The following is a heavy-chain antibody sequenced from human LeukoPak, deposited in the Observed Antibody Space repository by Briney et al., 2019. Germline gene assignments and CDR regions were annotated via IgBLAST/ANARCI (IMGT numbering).Heavy chain of an antibody. J-gene: IGHJ4*02. CDR3: AREGSYCSGGSCYSPFDY. CDR1: GGSFSGYY. Sequence: SETLSLTCAVYGGSFSGYYWSWIRQPPGKGLEWIGEINHSGSTNYNPSLKSRVTISVDTSKNQFSLKLSSVTAADTAVYYCAREGSYCSGGSCYSPFDYWGQGTLVTVSS. D-gene: IGHD2-15*01. CDR2: INHSGST. V-gene: IGHV4-34*01.